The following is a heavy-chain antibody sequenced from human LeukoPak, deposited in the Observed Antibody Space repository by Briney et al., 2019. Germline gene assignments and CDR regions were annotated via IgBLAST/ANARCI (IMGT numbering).Heavy chain of an antibody. CDR3: ARDRRYYDSSGYYFHWYFDL. D-gene: IGHD3-22*01. J-gene: IGHJ2*01. V-gene: IGHV3-53*01. CDR2: IYSGVST. Sequence: PGGSLGLSCAASGFTVSSNYMSWVRQAPGKGLEWVSVIYSGVSTYYADSVKGRFTIPRDNSKNTLYLQMNSLRAEDTALYYCARDRRYYDSSGYYFHWYFDLRGRGTLVTVSS. CDR1: GFTVSSNY.